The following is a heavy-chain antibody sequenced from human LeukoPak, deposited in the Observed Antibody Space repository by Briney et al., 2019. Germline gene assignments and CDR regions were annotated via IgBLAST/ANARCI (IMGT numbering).Heavy chain of an antibody. J-gene: IGHJ4*02. CDR3: ARDLSVAGSAGGY. D-gene: IGHD6-19*01. V-gene: IGHV3-7*01. CDR1: GFMFSDYW. Sequence: PGGSLRLSCAASGFMFSDYWMTWVRQAPGKGLERVANIKEDGTEKYYVESVRGRFTISRDNAKNSLYLQMNSLRAEDTAVYYCARDLSVAGSAGGYWGQGTLVTVSS. CDR2: IKEDGTEK.